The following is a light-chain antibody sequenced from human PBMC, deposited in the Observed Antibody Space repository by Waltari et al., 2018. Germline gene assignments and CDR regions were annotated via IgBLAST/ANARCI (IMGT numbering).Light chain of an antibody. J-gene: IGKJ2*01. CDR3: QHYNSFSHIYT. CDR2: GAS. V-gene: IGKV3-15*01. Sequence: EIELTQSPATLSASPGESVPLSCRASQGISNNLVWYQHKPGQSPRLLIYGASARATGVPERFSGSGYRTEFTLTISSLQSEDFAVYYCQHYNSFSHIYTFGQGTKLEI. CDR1: QGISNN.